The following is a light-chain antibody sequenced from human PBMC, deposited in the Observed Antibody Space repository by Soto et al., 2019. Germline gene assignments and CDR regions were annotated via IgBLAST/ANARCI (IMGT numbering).Light chain of an antibody. J-gene: IGKJ2*01. CDR1: QSVSSW. V-gene: IGKV1-5*01. Sequence: IQMTQSPSTLSASVGDRVTITCRASQSVSSWLAWYQQKPGKVPKLLIYDASTLESGVPSTFGGSGSGTEFTLTISSLQPEDFATYFCQQYNSYPYTFGQGTTLEI. CDR2: DAS. CDR3: QQYNSYPYT.